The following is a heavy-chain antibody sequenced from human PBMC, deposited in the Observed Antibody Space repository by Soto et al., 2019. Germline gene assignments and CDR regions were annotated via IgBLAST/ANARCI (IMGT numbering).Heavy chain of an antibody. Sequence: EVRLVESGGGLVQPGGSLRLSCAASGFTFSSFEMNWVRQAPGTGLEWVSYITSSGSTIYYADSVKGRFTISRDNAKNSLYLQMHSLRVEDTAVYFSARVHNVGGGYCDYWGQGTLVTVSS. CDR2: ITSSGSTI. D-gene: IGHD2-15*01. J-gene: IGHJ4*02. V-gene: IGHV3-48*03. CDR3: ARVHNVGGGYCDY. CDR1: GFTFSSFE.